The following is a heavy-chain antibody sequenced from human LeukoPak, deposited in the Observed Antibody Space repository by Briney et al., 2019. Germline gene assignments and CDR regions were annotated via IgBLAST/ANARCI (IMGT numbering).Heavy chain of an antibody. V-gene: IGHV3-74*01. J-gene: IGHJ6*03. CDR2: INTDGSST. CDR3: ARVRHSPSKWLYYYYMDV. Sequence: GGSLRLSCAASGFTFSSYWMHWVRQAPGKGLVWVSRINTDGSSTSYADSVKGRFTISRDNAKNTLYLQMNSLRAEDTAVYYCARVRHSPSKWLYYYYMDVWGKGTTVTVSS. CDR1: GFTFSSYW. D-gene: IGHD5-12*01.